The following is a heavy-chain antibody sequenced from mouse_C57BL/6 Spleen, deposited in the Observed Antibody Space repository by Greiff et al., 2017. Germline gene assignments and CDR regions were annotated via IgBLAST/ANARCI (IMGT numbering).Heavy chain of an antibody. D-gene: IGHD2-5*01. J-gene: IGHJ4*01. Sequence: QLQQSGPELVKPGASVKISCKASGYSFTDYNMNWVKQSNGKSLEWIGVINPNYGTTSYNQKFKGKATLTVDQSSSTAYMQLNSLTSEDSAVYYCARVRYSNYEDAMDYWGQGTSVTVSS. CDR1: GYSFTDYN. V-gene: IGHV1-39*01. CDR3: ARVRYSNYEDAMDY. CDR2: INPNYGTT.